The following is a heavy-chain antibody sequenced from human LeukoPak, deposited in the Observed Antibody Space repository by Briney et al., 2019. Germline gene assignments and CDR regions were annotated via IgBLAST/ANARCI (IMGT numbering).Heavy chain of an antibody. J-gene: IGHJ3*02. D-gene: IGHD2-2*01. CDR2: IWYDGSNK. CDR3: VREVIVVVPAANSGAFDI. Sequence: PGGSLRLSCAASGFTFSSYGMHWVRQAPGKGLEWVAVIWYDGSNKYYADSVKGRFTISRDNAKNTLYLQMNSLRAEDTAVYYCVREVIVVVPAANSGAFDIWGQGTVVTVSS. V-gene: IGHV3-33*01. CDR1: GFTFSSYG.